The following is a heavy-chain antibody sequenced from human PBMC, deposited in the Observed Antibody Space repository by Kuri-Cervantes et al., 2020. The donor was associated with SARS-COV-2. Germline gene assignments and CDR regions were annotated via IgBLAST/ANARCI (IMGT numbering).Heavy chain of an antibody. J-gene: IGHJ6*03. Sequence: GGSLRLSCAASGFTFSSYSMNWVRQAPGKGLEWVSSISSSSSYIYYADSVKGRFTISRDNAKNSLYLQMNSLRAEDTALYYCVREVTFHYYYYYTDVWGKGTTVTVSS. CDR1: GFTFSSYS. V-gene: IGHV3-21*04. CDR3: VREVTFHYYYYYTDV. D-gene: IGHD4-23*01. CDR2: ISSSSSYI.